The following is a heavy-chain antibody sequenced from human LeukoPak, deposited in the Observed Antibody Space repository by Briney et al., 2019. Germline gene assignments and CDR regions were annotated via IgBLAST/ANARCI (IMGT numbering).Heavy chain of an antibody. CDR3: ARGNYDSRGYSNAFDI. D-gene: IGHD3-22*01. J-gene: IGHJ3*02. Sequence: SETLSLTCTVSGGSISSYYWSWIRQPPGKRLEWIGYIYYSGSTNSNPSLKSRGTISADTSKNQFSLKLSSVTAADTAVYYCARGNYDSRGYSNAFDIWGQGAMVSVSS. V-gene: IGHV4-59*01. CDR2: IYYSGST. CDR1: GGSISSYY.